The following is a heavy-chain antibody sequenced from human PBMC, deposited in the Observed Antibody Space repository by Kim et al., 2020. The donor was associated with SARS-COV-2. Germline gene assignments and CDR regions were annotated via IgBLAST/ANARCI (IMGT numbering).Heavy chain of an antibody. D-gene: IGHD6-13*01. J-gene: IGHJ6*02. CDR3: AKDLTAAAGTLAAWASYYSYGVGV. CDR2: ISYDGSNK. Sequence: GGSLRLSCAASGFTFSSYGMHWVRQAPGKGLEWVAVISYDGSNKYYADSVKGRFTISRDNTKNTLYLQMNSLRAEDTAVYYCAKDLTAAAGTLAAWASYYSYGVGVWGQETTVTVSS. V-gene: IGHV3-30*18. CDR1: GFTFSSYG.